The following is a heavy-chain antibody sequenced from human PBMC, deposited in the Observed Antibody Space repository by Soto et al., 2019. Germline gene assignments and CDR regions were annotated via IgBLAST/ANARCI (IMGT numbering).Heavy chain of an antibody. J-gene: IGHJ3*02. CDR2: IKSKTDDGTT. Sequence: EVQLVESGGGLVKPGGSLRLSCAASGFTFTNAWMTWVRQAPGKGLEWVGRIKSKTDDGTTYYAAPVKGRFTISRDDSKNTLYLQMNSLRPEDTAVYYCTTATVTTAFDIRGQGTVVTVSS. CDR3: TTATVTTAFDI. V-gene: IGHV3-15*01. D-gene: IGHD4-17*01. CDR1: GFTFTNAW.